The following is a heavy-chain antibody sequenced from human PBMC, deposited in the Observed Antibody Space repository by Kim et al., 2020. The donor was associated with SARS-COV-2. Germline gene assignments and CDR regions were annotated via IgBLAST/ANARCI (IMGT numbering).Heavy chain of an antibody. CDR3: ARSGAYSGYVKRGSWSYGMDV. Sequence: SETLSLTCAVYGGSFSGYYWSWIRQPPGKGLEWIGEINHSGSTNYNPSLKSRVTISVDTSKNQFSLKLSSVTAADTAVYYCARSGAYSGYVKRGSWSYGMDVWGQGTTVTVSS. D-gene: IGHD5-12*01. CDR2: INHSGST. J-gene: IGHJ6*02. CDR1: GGSFSGYY. V-gene: IGHV4-34*01.